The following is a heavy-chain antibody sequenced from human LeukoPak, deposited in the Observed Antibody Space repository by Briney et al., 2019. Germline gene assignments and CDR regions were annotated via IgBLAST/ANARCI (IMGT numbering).Heavy chain of an antibody. CDR1: GGTFSSYA. D-gene: IGHD2-21*01. J-gene: IGHJ4*02. Sequence: SVKVSCKASGGTFSSYAISWVRQAPGQGLEWMGRIIPILGIANYAQKFQGRVTITADKSTSTAYMELSSLRSEDTAVYYCAREEGIYGGDDYFDYWGQGTLVTVSS. V-gene: IGHV1-69*04. CDR3: AREEGIYGGDDYFDY. CDR2: IIPILGIA.